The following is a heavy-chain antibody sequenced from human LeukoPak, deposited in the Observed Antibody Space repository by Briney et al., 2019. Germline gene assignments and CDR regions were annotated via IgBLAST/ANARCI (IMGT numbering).Heavy chain of an antibody. V-gene: IGHV4-4*02. CDR1: GGSISNNNW. CDR2: INHSGSA. CDR3: ARKEWDDILTGYHPYFGH. D-gene: IGHD3-9*01. J-gene: IGHJ4*02. Sequence: SGTLSLTCAVSGGSISNNNWWSWVRPPPGMGLEWIGEINHSGSAKYNPSLRGRVIISVDTSKNQFSLKLNSVTAADTAVYYCARKEWDDILTGYHPYFGHWGQGTLVTVSS.